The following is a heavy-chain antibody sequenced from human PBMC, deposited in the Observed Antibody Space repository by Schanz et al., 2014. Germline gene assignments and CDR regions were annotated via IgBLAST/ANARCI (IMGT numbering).Heavy chain of an antibody. D-gene: IGHD3-10*01. CDR1: GYIFGSHG. V-gene: IGHV1-18*01. CDR3: VRDAGWAFGDYHGMDV. CDR2: ISVYHGHT. Sequence: QLMQSGSEVRKPGASVKVSCKASGYIFGSHGMTWVRQAPGQGLEWMGWISVYHGHTNYAEKVHGRVTMTTDTSTSTAYMELRSLISDDTAVYYGVRDAGWAFGDYHGMDVWGQGTSVTVSS. J-gene: IGHJ6*02.